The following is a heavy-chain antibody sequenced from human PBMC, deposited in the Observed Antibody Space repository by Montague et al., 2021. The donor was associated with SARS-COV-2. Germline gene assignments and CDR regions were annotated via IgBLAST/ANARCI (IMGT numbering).Heavy chain of an antibody. J-gene: IGHJ5*02. Sequence: SETLSLTCTVSGDSTSCPNCYWGWIRQAPGKGLDWVGTIYSSGTTYYNPSLKSRLTISIYTSKNQFSLKLTSVTAADTAVYYCARHRNYGDHSLDNWFHPWGQGTPVTVSS. CDR3: ARHRNYGDHSLDNWFHP. CDR1: GDSTSCPNCY. CDR2: IYSSGTT. V-gene: IGHV4-39*01. D-gene: IGHD4-17*01.